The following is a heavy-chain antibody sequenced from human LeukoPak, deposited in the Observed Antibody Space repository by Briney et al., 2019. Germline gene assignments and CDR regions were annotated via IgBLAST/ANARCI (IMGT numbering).Heavy chain of an antibody. J-gene: IGHJ4*02. CDR3: AKVSSWFYLANYYFDY. D-gene: IGHD6-13*01. Sequence: GGSLRLSCAASGFTFSSYAMSWVRQAPGKGLEWVSAISGSGGSTYYADSVKGRFTISRGNSKNTLYLQMNSLRAEDTAVYYCAKVSSWFYLANYYFDYWGQGTLVTVSS. CDR1: GFTFSSYA. V-gene: IGHV3-23*01. CDR2: ISGSGGST.